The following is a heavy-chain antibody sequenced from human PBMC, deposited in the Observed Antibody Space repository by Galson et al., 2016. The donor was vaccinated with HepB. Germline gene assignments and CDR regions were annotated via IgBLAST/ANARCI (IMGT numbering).Heavy chain of an antibody. D-gene: IGHD3-10*01. J-gene: IGHJ6*02. CDR2: IYYSGST. CDR1: GGSISSYY. V-gene: IGHV4-59*01. Sequence: ETLSLTCTVSGGSISSYYWSWIRQPPGKGLEWIGYIYYSGSTNYNPPLKSRVTRPVDPSKNQFSLKLTSVTTADTAVYYCARTPPRGGMDVWGQGTTVTVSS. CDR3: ARTPPRGGMDV.